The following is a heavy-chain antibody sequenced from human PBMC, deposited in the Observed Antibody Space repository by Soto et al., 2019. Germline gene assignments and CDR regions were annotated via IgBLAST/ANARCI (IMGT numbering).Heavy chain of an antibody. V-gene: IGHV3-74*01. CDR2: VISDGNTI. CDR1: GFTFGNHW. J-gene: IGHJ5*02. CDR3: ATAEVDH. Sequence: LRLSCAASGFTFGNHWMHWVRQAPGKGLEWVSRVISDGNTIDYADSVKGRFTVSRDNVKSTLYLQMNSLRAEDTAVYYCATAEVDHWGPGTLVTVSS.